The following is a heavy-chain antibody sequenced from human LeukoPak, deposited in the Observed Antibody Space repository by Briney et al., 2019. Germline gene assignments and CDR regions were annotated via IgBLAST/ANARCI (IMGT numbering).Heavy chain of an antibody. D-gene: IGHD3-22*01. CDR2: IVTAGDT. CDR1: GFTFSSYD. J-gene: IGHJ2*01. Sequence: GGSLRLSCAASGFTFSSYDMHWVRQATGKGREWVSAIVTAGDTYYPGSVKGRFTISRENAKNSLYLQMNSLRAGDTAVYYCARGHDSSGSHWYFDLWGRGTLVTVSS. CDR3: ARGHDSSGSHWYFDL. V-gene: IGHV3-13*01.